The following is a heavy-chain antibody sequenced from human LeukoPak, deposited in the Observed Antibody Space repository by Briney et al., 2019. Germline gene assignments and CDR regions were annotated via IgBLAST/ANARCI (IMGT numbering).Heavy chain of an antibody. CDR3: ARDLGSITGTTYDH. CDR2: VSLDGANK. J-gene: IGHJ4*02. D-gene: IGHD1-20*01. Sequence: GGSLRLSCAASGFSFSDYAMHWVRQAPGKGLEWVAIVSLDGANKYYADSVKGRFTVSRGNSENTLYLQMNSLRAENTAVYYCARDLGSITGTTYDHWGQGTLVTVSS. V-gene: IGHV3-33*05. CDR1: GFSFSDYA.